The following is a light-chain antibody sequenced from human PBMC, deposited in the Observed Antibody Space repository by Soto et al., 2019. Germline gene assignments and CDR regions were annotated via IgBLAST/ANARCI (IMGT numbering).Light chain of an antibody. CDR2: SAS. V-gene: IGKV1-39*01. Sequence: DIQMTQSPSSLSASVGDRVTITCRASQSISNYLHWYQQTPGRAPKLVIYSASSLHRGVPSRFSGSGSGTDFTLTISSLQPEAFATYYCHQTYNSPLTFGGGTKVEI. CDR1: QSISNY. CDR3: HQTYNSPLT. J-gene: IGKJ4*01.